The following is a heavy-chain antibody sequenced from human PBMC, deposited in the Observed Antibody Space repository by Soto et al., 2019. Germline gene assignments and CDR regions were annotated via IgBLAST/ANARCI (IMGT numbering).Heavy chain of an antibody. Sequence: ASVKVSCKASGYTFTSYGISWVRQAPGQGLEWMGWISAYNGNTNYAQKLQGRVTMTTDTSTSTAYMELRSLRSDDTAVYYCAGGAPSGYYGSGIPDYWGQGTLVTVSS. CDR1: GYTFTSYG. CDR2: ISAYNGNT. D-gene: IGHD3-10*01. J-gene: IGHJ4*02. V-gene: IGHV1-18*01. CDR3: AGGAPSGYYGSGIPDY.